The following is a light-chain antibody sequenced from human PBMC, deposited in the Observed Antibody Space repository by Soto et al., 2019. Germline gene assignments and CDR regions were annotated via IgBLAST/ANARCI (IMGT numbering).Light chain of an antibody. CDR1: QSVSSGY. J-gene: IGKJ2*01. CDR2: ATS. Sequence: VLTQSPGTLSLSPGERATLSCRAGQSVSSGYLTWYQQKPGQAPRLLIYATSTRATGIPDRFSGSGSGTDFTLIISRLQPEVFAVYYCQQYGPSPLYTFGQGTKLEIK. V-gene: IGKV3-20*01. CDR3: QQYGPSPLYT.